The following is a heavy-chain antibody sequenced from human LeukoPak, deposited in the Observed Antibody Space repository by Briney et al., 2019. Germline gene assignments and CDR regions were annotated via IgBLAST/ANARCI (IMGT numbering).Heavy chain of an antibody. Sequence: SETLSLTCAVYGGSFSGYYWSWIRQPPGKGLEWIGEINHSGSTNYNPSLKSRVTISVDTSKNQFSLKLSSVTAADTAVYYCARQGLLWFGGTNWFDPWGQGTLVTVSS. D-gene: IGHD3-10*01. V-gene: IGHV4-34*01. CDR3: ARQGLLWFGGTNWFDP. J-gene: IGHJ5*02. CDR1: GGSFSGYY. CDR2: INHSGST.